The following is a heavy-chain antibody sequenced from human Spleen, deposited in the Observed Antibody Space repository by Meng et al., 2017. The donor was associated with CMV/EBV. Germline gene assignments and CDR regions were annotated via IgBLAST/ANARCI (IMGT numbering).Heavy chain of an antibody. CDR3: ARGDRYCSSTYCYGPFDY. CDR1: GFSFSDYS. CDR2: ISSSSSGNSYI. Sequence: GGSLRLSCAASGFSFSDYSMNWVRQAPGKGLEWVASISSSSSGNSYIFYADSVKGRFTISRDNAKNSLYLQLNSLRVEDTAVYYCARGDRYCSSTYCYGPFDYWGQGTLVTVSS. J-gene: IGHJ4*02. V-gene: IGHV3-21*01. D-gene: IGHD2-2*01.